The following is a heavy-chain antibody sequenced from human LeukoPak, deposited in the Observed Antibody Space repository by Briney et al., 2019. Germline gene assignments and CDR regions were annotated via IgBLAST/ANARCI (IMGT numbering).Heavy chain of an antibody. CDR3: ARGGSAAKYYFDS. V-gene: IGHV4-59*11. J-gene: IGHJ4*02. D-gene: IGHD6-13*01. CDR1: NDSISPLY. Sequence: SETLSLTCTVSNDSISPLYWGWIRQPPGKGLEFIGYIFYSGTTNFNPSLKSRVTLSVDTSRNQFSLRLNSVTAADTAVYYCARGGSAAKYYFDSWGQGTLVTVSS. CDR2: IFYSGTT.